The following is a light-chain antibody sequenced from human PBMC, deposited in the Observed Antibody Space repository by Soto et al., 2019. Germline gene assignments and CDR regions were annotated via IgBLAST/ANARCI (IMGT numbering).Light chain of an antibody. CDR2: WAS. Sequence: DIVMTQSPDSLAVSLGERATINCKSSQSVLYSSNNKNYLAWYQQKPGQPPKLLIYWASTREAGVPDRFSGSGSGSDLTRTISSLQAEDVAVYYCQQYYSTRTFGQGTKVEV. V-gene: IGKV4-1*01. CDR1: QSVLYSSNNKNY. J-gene: IGKJ1*01. CDR3: QQYYSTRT.